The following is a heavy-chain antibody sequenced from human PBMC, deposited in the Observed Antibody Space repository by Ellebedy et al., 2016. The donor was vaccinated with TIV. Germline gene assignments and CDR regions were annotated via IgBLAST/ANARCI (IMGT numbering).Heavy chain of an antibody. CDR1: GGSISSYY. Sequence: MPSETLSLTCTVSGGSISSYYWSWIRQPPGKGLEWIGYIYYSGSTNYNHSLKSRVTISVDTSNNQFSLKLTSVTASDTAVYYCARNKGAGTGAEYFQHWGQGTLVTVSS. CDR2: IYYSGST. D-gene: IGHD6-19*01. J-gene: IGHJ1*01. V-gene: IGHV4-59*01. CDR3: ARNKGAGTGAEYFQH.